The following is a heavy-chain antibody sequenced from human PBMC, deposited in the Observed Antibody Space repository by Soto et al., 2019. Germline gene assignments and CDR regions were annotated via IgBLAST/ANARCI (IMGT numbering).Heavy chain of an antibody. V-gene: IGHV3-23*01. Sequence: GGSLRLSCAASGFAFSAFAMTWVRQAPGKGLEWVAAISVSGNNAYYADSVKGRFTISRDNSQNSVFLQMSSLRADDTAVYYCARDQLRPGILYSLGVLLPEYGLWGQGTLVTVSS. CDR2: ISVSGNNA. D-gene: IGHD3-22*01. CDR1: GFAFSAFA. CDR3: ARDQLRPGILYSLGVLLPEYGL. J-gene: IGHJ4*02.